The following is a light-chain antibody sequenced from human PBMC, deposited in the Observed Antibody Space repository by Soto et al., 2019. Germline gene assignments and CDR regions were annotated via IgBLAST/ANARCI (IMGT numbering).Light chain of an antibody. CDR2: GAS. J-gene: IGKJ1*01. CDR1: QSVNDNY. V-gene: IGKV3-20*01. Sequence: EIVLTQSPGTLSLSPRERATLSCRASQSVNDNYLARYQHKPGQAPRLLIYGASSRAPGIPDRFSGSGSGTDFTLTISRLEPEDFAIYYSQQYAASPRTFGQGTQVEVK. CDR3: QQYAASPRT.